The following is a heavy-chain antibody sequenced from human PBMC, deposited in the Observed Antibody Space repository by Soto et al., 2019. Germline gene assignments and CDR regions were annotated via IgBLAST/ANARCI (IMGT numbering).Heavy chain of an antibody. CDR3: ARDLPPVDY. Sequence: QVQLVQSGAEVKKPGASVKVSCKASGYTFTSYGITWVRQAPGQGLEWMGWIRVYNGNTNYAQKLQGRVTMTTDTATTTAYMGLRRLRSDDTAVYYCARDLPPVDYWGQVTLVTVSS. CDR2: IRVYNGNT. CDR1: GYTFTSYG. J-gene: IGHJ4*02. V-gene: IGHV1-18*01.